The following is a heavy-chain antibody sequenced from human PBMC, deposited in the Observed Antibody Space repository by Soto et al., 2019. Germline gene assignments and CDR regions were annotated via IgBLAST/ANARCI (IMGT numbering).Heavy chain of an antibody. J-gene: IGHJ5*02. CDR2: IYYSGST. CDR1: GGSISSSSYY. Sequence: SETLSLTCTVSGGSISSSSYYWGWIRQPPGKGLEWIGSIYYSGSTYYNPSLKSRVTISVDTSKNQFSLKLSSVTAADTAVYYCARRPVDSSSSLPGNWFDPRGQGTLVTVSS. CDR3: ARRPVDSSSSLPGNWFDP. V-gene: IGHV4-39*01. D-gene: IGHD6-6*01.